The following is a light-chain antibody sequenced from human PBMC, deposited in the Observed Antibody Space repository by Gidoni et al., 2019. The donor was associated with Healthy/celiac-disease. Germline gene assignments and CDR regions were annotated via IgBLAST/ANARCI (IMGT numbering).Light chain of an antibody. CDR2: GAS. Sequence: EIVLPQSPGTLSSSAGERATLSCRAIQSVSSSYLAWYQQKPGQAPRLLIYGASSRATGIPDRFSGSGSGTDFTLTISRLEPEDFAVYYCQQYGSSPLTFGGGTKVEIK. J-gene: IGKJ4*01. V-gene: IGKV3-20*01. CDR1: QSVSSSY. CDR3: QQYGSSPLT.